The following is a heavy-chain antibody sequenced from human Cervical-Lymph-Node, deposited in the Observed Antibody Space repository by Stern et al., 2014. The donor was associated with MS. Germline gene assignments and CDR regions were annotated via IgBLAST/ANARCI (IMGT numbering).Heavy chain of an antibody. CDR3: ARSLAGVFDH. CDR2: IDWDDDK. Sequence: QVTLRESGPALVKPTQAPTLTCTFSGFSFTTDGMRVTWIRQPPGKALEWLGRIDWDDDKFYSPSLKTRLTISKDTSKNQVVMTMTNMDPVDTATYYCARSLAGVFDHWGQGILVTVSS. CDR1: GFSFTTDGMR. V-gene: IGHV2-70*04. J-gene: IGHJ4*02.